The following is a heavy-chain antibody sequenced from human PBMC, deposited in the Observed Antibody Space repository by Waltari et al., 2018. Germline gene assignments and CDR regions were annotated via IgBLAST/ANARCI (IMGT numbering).Heavy chain of an antibody. D-gene: IGHD4-17*01. CDR2: IYYSGST. CDR3: ARGSTVTTTGWFDP. J-gene: IGHJ5*02. Sequence: QVQLQESGPGLVKPSQTLSLTCTVSGGSISSGDYYWSWIRQPPRKGLEWIGYIYYSGSTYYKPALKSRVTISVATSKNQFSLKLSSVTAADTAVYYCARGSTVTTTGWFDPWGQGTLVTVSS. CDR1: GGSISSGDYY. V-gene: IGHV4-30-4*01.